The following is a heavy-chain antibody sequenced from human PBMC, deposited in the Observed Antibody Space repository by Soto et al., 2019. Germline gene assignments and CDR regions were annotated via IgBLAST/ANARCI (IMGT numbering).Heavy chain of an antibody. D-gene: IGHD1-26*01. CDR1: GLTVSDSD. CDR3: ARGTIVGATITY. V-gene: IGHV3-66*03. CDR2: FNRFGST. J-gene: IGHJ4*02. Sequence: GGSLRLSCAASGLTVSDSDVSWVRQAPGKGLEWVALFNRFGSTYYADSVKGRFTASRDNAQNSLFLQMNSLRAEDTAVYYCARGTIVGATITYWGQGTLVTVFS.